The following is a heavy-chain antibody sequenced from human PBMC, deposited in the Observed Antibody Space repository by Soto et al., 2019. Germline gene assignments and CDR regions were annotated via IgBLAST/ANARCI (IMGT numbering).Heavy chain of an antibody. CDR1: GFTFSSYA. CDR2: VSYDGSNK. V-gene: IGHV3-30-3*01. Sequence: QVQLVESGGGVLQPGRSLRLSCAASGFTFSSYAMHWVRQAPGKGLEWVAVVSYDGSNKYYADSVKGRFTISRDNSKNXXYLQMNSLRAEDTAVYYCARDLLWFGELLLGGMDVWGQGTTVTVSS. CDR3: ARDLLWFGELLLGGMDV. J-gene: IGHJ6*02. D-gene: IGHD3-10*01.